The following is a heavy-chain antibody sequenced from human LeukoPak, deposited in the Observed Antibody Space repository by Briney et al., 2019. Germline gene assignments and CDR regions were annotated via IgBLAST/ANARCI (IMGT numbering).Heavy chain of an antibody. Sequence: PSETLSLTCTVSGGSISSSSYHWGWIRQPPGKGLEWIGSIYYSGSTYYNPSLKSRVTISVDTSKNQFSLKLSSVTAADTAVYYCARLDDYGGNSGVYYFDYWGQGTLVTVSS. V-gene: IGHV4-39*01. CDR3: ARLDDYGGNSGVYYFDY. CDR2: IYYSGST. CDR1: GGSISSSSYH. D-gene: IGHD4-23*01. J-gene: IGHJ4*02.